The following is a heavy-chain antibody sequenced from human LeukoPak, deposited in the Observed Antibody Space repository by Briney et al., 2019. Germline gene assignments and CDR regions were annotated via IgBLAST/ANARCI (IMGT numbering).Heavy chain of an antibody. V-gene: IGHV4-59*01. J-gene: IGHJ4*02. CDR3: ARDSRYASGRAFDN. Sequence: SETLSLTCTVSGGSINNYYWSWIRQPPGKAVEWIGYVYYTGSTNYNPSLKSRVTISVDSSKTQFSLNLRSATAADTAVYFCARDSRYASGRAFDNWDQGTLVTVSS. D-gene: IGHD6-19*01. CDR1: GGSINNYY. CDR2: VYYTGST.